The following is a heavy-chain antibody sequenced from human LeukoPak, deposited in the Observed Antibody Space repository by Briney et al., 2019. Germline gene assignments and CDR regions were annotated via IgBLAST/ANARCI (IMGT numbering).Heavy chain of an antibody. D-gene: IGHD3-9*01. J-gene: IGHJ4*02. CDR3: VKDGESYYDILTGYSPDY. CDR1: GFTFSSYA. Sequence: GGSLRLSCSASGFTFSSYAMHWVRQAPGKELEYVSAISSNGGSTYYADSVKGRFTISRDNSKNTLYLQMSSLRAEDTAVYYCVKDGESYYDILTGYSPDYWGQGTLVTVSS. CDR2: ISSNGGST. V-gene: IGHV3-64D*06.